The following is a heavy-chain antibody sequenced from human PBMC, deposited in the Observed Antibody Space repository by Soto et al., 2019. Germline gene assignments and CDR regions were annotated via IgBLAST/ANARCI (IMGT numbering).Heavy chain of an antibody. CDR2: INAGNGNT. J-gene: IGHJ4*02. CDR1: GYTFTSYA. CDR3: ARVGDYRIIDY. D-gene: IGHD3-10*01. Sequence: ASVKVSCKASGYTFTSYAMHWVRQAPGQGLEWMGWINAGNGNTKYSQKFQGRVTITRDTSASTAYMELSSLRSEDTAVYYCARVGDYRIIDYWGQGTLVTVSS. V-gene: IGHV1-3*01.